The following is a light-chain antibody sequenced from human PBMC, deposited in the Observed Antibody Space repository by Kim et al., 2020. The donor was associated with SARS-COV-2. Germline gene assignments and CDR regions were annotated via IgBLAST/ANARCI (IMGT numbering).Light chain of an antibody. CDR1: QTINNK. CDR3: QQSNDWPPLT. J-gene: IGKJ1*01. Sequence: SRGERATLSGRASQTINNKLVWYQQKPGQAPRLLIYDATTRATGVPARFIGSGSETDFTLTISSLQSEDFAVYYCQQSNDWPPLTFGQGTKVDIK. CDR2: DAT. V-gene: IGKV3-15*01.